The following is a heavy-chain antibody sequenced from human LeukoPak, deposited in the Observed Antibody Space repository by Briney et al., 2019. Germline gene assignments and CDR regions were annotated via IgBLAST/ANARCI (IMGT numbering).Heavy chain of an antibody. Sequence: GGSLRLSCAASGFTFSSYAMSWVRQAPGKGLEWVSAISGSGGSTYYADSVKGRFTISRDNSKNTLYLQMNSLRAEDTAVYYCARGVLRYFDWLLGFDAFDIWGQGTMVTVSS. D-gene: IGHD3-9*01. CDR2: ISGSGGST. J-gene: IGHJ3*02. V-gene: IGHV3-23*01. CDR3: ARGVLRYFDWLLGFDAFDI. CDR1: GFTFSSYA.